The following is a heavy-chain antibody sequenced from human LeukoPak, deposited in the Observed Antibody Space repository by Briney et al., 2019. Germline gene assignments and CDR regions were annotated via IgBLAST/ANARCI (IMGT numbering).Heavy chain of an antibody. Sequence: GGSLRLSCAASGFTFDDYGMSWVRQAPGKGLEWVSGINWNGGSTGYAGSVKGRFTISRDNAKNSLYLQMNSLRAEDTALYHCARDPGGFSSGYYFDNWGQGTLVTVSS. CDR2: INWNGGST. D-gene: IGHD3-22*01. CDR1: GFTFDDYG. J-gene: IGHJ4*02. V-gene: IGHV3-20*01. CDR3: ARDPGGFSSGYYFDN.